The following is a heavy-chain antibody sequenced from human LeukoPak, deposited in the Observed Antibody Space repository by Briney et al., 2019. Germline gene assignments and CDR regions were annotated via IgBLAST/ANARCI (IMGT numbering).Heavy chain of an antibody. CDR3: ASSSPRRHYDFWSGYDNWFDP. Sequence: GASVKVSCRASGYTFTSYYMHWVRQAPGQGLEWMGIINPSGGSTSYAQKFQGRVTMTRDTSTSTVYMELSSLRSEDTAVYYCASSSPRRHYDFWSGYDNWFDPWGQGNLVTVSS. V-gene: IGHV1-46*01. D-gene: IGHD3-3*01. J-gene: IGHJ5*02. CDR1: GYTFTSYY. CDR2: INPSGGST.